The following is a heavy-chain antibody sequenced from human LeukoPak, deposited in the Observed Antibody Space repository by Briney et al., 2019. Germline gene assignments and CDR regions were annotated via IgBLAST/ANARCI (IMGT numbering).Heavy chain of an antibody. Sequence: RGSLRLSCAASGFTFSSYSMNWVRQAPGKGLEWVSSISSSSSYIYYADSVKGRFTISRDNAKNSLYLQMNSLRAEDTAVYYCARIVNYSGSYSSWGQGTQVTVSS. V-gene: IGHV3-21*01. CDR1: GFTFSSYS. D-gene: IGHD1-26*01. CDR2: ISSSSSYI. J-gene: IGHJ5*02. CDR3: ARIVNYSGSYSS.